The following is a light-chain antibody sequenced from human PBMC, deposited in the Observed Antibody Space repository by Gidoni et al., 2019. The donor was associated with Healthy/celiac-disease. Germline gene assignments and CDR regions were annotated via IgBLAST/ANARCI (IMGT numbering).Light chain of an antibody. CDR3: QQYYSTPTWT. Sequence: DIVITPSPDSLTVSLGKRATINCKSSQSVLYSSNNKKYLAWYQQKPGQPPKLPIYWASTRESGVPDRVSGRGSGTDFTLTISSLQAEDVAVYYCQQYYSTPTWTFGQGTKVEIK. J-gene: IGKJ1*01. CDR1: QSVLYSSNNKKY. V-gene: IGKV4-1*01. CDR2: WAS.